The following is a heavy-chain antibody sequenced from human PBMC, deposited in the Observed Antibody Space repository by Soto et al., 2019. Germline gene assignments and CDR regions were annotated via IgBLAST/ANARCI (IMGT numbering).Heavy chain of an antibody. V-gene: IGHV3-23*01. CDR3: AREGNQLLTRGNWFDP. J-gene: IGHJ5*02. CDR2: ISGSGDRT. D-gene: IGHD2-2*01. Sequence: PGWSLRLSCAASGFTFRNYAMSWVRQAPGKGLEWVSAISGSGDRTYYGDSVKGRFTISRDNSKNTLYLQMNSLRAEDTAVYYCAREGNQLLTRGNWFDPWGQGTLVTAPQ. CDR1: GFTFRNYA.